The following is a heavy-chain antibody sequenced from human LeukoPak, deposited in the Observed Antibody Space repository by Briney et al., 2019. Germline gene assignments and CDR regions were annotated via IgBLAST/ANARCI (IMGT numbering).Heavy chain of an antibody. D-gene: IGHD1-26*01. J-gene: IGHJ4*02. CDR1: GFTFSSYN. CDR3: ARDKIVGATHFDY. Sequence: GGSLRLSCAASGFTFSSYNMDWVRQAPGKGLEWVANMKQDGSETYYVDSVKGRFTISRDNAKNSLYLQMNSLRAEDTAVYYCARDKIVGATHFDYWGQGALVTVSS. CDR2: MKQDGSET. V-gene: IGHV3-7*01.